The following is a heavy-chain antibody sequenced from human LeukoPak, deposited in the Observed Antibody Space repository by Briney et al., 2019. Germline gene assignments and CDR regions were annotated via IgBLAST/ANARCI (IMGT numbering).Heavy chain of an antibody. D-gene: IGHD4-11*01. CDR1: GFTFNSYG. J-gene: IGHJ4*02. CDR3: ARGLPPVMRYYFDY. V-gene: IGHV3-33*01. CDR2: MWYDGSNK. Sequence: PEWSLRLSCAASGFTFNSYGMHWVRQAPGKGLEWVAVMWYDGSNKYYADSVKGRFTISRDDSKNTLYLQMNSLRAEDTAMYYCARGLPPVMRYYFDYWGQGTLVTVSS.